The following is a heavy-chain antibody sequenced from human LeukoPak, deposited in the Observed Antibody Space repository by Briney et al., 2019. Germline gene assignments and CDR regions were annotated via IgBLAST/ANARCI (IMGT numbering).Heavy chain of an antibody. V-gene: IGHV4-59*01. CDR2: ISYNGNT. CDR1: GGSISSDY. D-gene: IGHD3-22*01. CDR3: ARGGRYYYDSSGSD. J-gene: IGHJ4*02. Sequence: SETLSLTCTVSGGSISSDYWSWIRQPPGKGLERIGYISYNGNTNYNPSLKSRVTISVDTSKTQFSLRVRSMTAADTAVYYCARGGRYYYDSSGSDWGQGTLVTVSS.